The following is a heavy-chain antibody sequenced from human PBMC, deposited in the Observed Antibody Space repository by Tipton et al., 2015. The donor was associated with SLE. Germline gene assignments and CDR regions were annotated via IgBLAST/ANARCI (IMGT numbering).Heavy chain of an antibody. V-gene: IGHV4-61*02. CDR2: IYTSGST. CDR1: GGSISNNSYY. J-gene: IGHJ4*02. Sequence: TLSLTCTVSGGSISNNSYYWSWIRQPAGKGLEWIGRIYTSGSTNYNPSLKSRVTISVDTSENQFSLKLTSVTAADTAVYYCARGFRSITCLDYWGQGALVTVSS. CDR3: ARGFRSITCLDY. D-gene: IGHD2-2*01.